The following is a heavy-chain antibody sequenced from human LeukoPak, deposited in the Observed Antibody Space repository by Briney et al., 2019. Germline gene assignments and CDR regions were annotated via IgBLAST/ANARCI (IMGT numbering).Heavy chain of an antibody. CDR3: ARDHHYYGSGSYYLLGY. V-gene: IGHV1-69*13. D-gene: IGHD3-10*01. Sequence: GASVEVSCKASGGTFSSYAISWVRQAPGQGLEWMGGIIPIFGTANYAQKFQGRVPITADESTSTAYMELSSLRSEDTAVYYCARDHHYYGSGSYYLLGYWGQGTLVTVSS. CDR1: GGTFSSYA. J-gene: IGHJ4*02. CDR2: IIPIFGTA.